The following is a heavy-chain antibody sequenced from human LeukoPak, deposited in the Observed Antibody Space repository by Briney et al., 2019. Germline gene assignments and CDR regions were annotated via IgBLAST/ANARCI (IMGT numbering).Heavy chain of an antibody. V-gene: IGHV1-69*10. Sequence: GASVKVSFKASGGTFYTYAISWVRQAPGQGLEWVGGIIPTFGLVNYAEDLQGRATITADKSTSTFFMEMTRLRSDDTAMYYCVSSPPVGQLPIISYFDPRGQGTLVTVSS. J-gene: IGHJ5*02. CDR1: GGTFYTYA. D-gene: IGHD2-2*01. CDR3: VSSPPVGQLPIISYFDP. CDR2: IIPTFGLV.